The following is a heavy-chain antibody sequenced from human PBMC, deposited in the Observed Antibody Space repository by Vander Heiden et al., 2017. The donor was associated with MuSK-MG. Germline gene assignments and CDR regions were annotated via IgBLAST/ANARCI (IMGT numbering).Heavy chain of an antibody. D-gene: IGHD6-13*01. CDR2: IYHSGST. V-gene: IGHV4-38-2*01. CDR3: ARQRIAAAGTLIDY. CDR1: GYSISSGYY. J-gene: IGHJ4*02. Sequence: QVQLQKSGPGLVKPSETLSLTCAVSGYSISSGYYWGWIRQPPGKGLEWIGSIYHSGSTYYNPSLKSRVTISVDTSKNQFSLKLSSVTAADTAVYYCARQRIAAAGTLIDYWGQGTLVTVSS.